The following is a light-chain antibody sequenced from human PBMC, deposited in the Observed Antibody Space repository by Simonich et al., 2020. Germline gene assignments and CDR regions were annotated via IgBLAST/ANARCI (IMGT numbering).Light chain of an antibody. V-gene: IGKV2-29*02. J-gene: IGKJ4*01. CDR2: EVS. CDR3: MQGIHLPLT. Sequence: IVMTQTPLSLSVTPGQPASISCKSSQSLLHSDGKTSLYWYLQKPGQSPQLLIYEVSSLFSGVPDRCRGSGSGTDCTLKISRVEAEDVGVYYCMQGIHLPLTFGGGTKVESK. CDR1: QSLLHSDGKTS.